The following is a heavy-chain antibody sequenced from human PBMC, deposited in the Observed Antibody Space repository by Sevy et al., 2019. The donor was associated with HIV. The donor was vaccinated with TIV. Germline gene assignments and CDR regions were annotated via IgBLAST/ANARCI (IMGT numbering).Heavy chain of an antibody. J-gene: IGHJ3*02. CDR1: GFIFTNYG. V-gene: IGHV3-30*18. CDR2: ISHDGSLK. CDR3: AKGSRATGSAFDI. Sequence: SLRLSCAASGFIFTNYGMHWVRQAPGKGLEWVAVISHDGSLKYYADSVRGRVTISRDSSKNTVSLQMNSLRLEDTAVYYCAKGSRATGSAFDIWGQGTMVTVSS. D-gene: IGHD2-15*01.